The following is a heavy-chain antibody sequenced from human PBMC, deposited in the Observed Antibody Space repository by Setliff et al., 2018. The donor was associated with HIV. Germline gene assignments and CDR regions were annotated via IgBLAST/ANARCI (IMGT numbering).Heavy chain of an antibody. CDR3: AKGYTWSVVGALDV. D-gene: IGHD1-1*01. Sequence: ASVKVSCKASGYIFTNQYITWVRQAPGQGLEWMGWIGPHNGNTKYGEKFQARVTMTADTSTTAAYMELRSLTSDDTAMYYCAKGYTWSVVGALDVWGQGTRVTVSS. J-gene: IGHJ3*01. CDR1: GYIFTNQY. V-gene: IGHV1-18*01. CDR2: IGPHNGNT.